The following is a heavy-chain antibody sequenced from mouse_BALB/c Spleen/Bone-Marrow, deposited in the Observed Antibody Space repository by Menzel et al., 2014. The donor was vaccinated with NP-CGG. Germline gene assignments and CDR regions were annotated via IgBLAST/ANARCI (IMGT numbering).Heavy chain of an antibody. J-gene: IGHJ1*01. D-gene: IGHD2-1*01. CDR2: IRNKANGYTT. CDR1: GFTFSDYY. V-gene: IGHV7-3*02. CDR3: ARDTNYGNYYWYYDV. Sequence: EVMLVESGGGLVQPGGSLILSCAPSGFTFSDYYMSWVRQPPGKALEWLGFIRNKANGYTTEYSASVKGRFTISRDNSQSILYLQMNTLRAEDSATYYCARDTNYGNYYWYYDVWGAGTTVTVSS.